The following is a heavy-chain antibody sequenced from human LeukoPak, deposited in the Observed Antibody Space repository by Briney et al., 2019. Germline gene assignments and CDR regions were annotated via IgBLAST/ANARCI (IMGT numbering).Heavy chain of an antibody. CDR2: ISSSGSTI. Sequence: PGGSLRLSCAASGFTFSSYEMNWVRQAPGKGLEWVSYISSSGSTIYYADSVKGRFTISRDNAKNSLYLQMNSPRAEDTAVYYCARDLNYGDYEDYFDYWGQGTLVTVSS. J-gene: IGHJ4*02. CDR1: GFTFSSYE. D-gene: IGHD4-17*01. V-gene: IGHV3-48*03. CDR3: ARDLNYGDYEDYFDY.